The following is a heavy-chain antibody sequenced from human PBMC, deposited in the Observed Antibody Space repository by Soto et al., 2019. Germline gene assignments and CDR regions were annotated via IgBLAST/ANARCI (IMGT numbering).Heavy chain of an antibody. J-gene: IGHJ1*01. CDR2: IHHSGST. D-gene: IGHD3-10*01. V-gene: IGHV4-31*03. CDR1: GGSISSGGYY. CDR3: VRGVLS. Sequence: QVQLQESGPGLVKASQTLSLTCNVSGGSISSGGYYWTWIRQHPGKGLEWIGNIHHSGSTFYNPSLKSRVSIPVDTSTNRSSLNLSSLTAADTAVYFCVRGVLSWGQGTLVTVSS.